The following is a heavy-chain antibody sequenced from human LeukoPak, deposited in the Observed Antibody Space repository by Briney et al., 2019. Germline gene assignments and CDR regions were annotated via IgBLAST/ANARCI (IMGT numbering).Heavy chain of an antibody. J-gene: IGHJ5*02. V-gene: IGHV1-46*01. CDR3: ARQGRSGSYSAFSWFDP. CDR2: INPTGGST. CDR1: GYTFTTYY. Sequence: ASVKVSCRASGYTFTTYYMHWVRQAPGKGLEWMGKINPTGGSTTYAQKFQGRVTMTRDMSTNTVYMELSSLRSEDTAVYYCARQGRSGSYSAFSWFDPWGQGTLVTVSS. D-gene: IGHD3-22*01.